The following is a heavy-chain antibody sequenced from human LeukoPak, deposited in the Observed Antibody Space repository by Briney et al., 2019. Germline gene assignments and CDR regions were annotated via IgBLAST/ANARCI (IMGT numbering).Heavy chain of an antibody. V-gene: IGHV4-59*08. J-gene: IGHJ4*02. CDR2: IYYSGST. D-gene: IGHD6-19*01. CDR1: GGSISIYY. CDR3: ATQVLYSTGCFAY. Sequence: SETLSLTCTVSGGSISIYYWSWIRQPPGKGLEWIGYIYYSGSTNYNPSLKSRVTISVDTSKNQFSLKLSSVTAADTAVYYCATQVLYSTGCFAYWGQGTLVTVSS.